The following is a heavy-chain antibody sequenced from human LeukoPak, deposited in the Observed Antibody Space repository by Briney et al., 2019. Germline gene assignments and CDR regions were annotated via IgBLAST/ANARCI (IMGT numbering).Heavy chain of an antibody. CDR1: GFTFSSYA. J-gene: IGHJ4*02. V-gene: IGHV3-23*01. D-gene: IGHD2-8*01. Sequence: PGGSLRLSCAASGFTFSSYAMTWVRQAPGKGLEWVSAISGSGGGAYYADSVRGRFTISRDNSKKTLYLQMNSLRAEDTAVYYCAKRGTKGSAYFHYWGQGTLVTVSS. CDR3: AKRGTKGSAYFHY. CDR2: ISGSGGGA.